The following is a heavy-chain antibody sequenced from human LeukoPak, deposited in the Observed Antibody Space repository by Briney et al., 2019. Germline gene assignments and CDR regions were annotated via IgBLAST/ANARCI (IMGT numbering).Heavy chain of an antibody. D-gene: IGHD2-2*01. CDR3: ARARGVVVVPAAPRTFLDV. CDR2: IYHSGNT. Sequence: SQTPSLTCTVSGYSISSGDYWGWIRQPPGKGREWIGSIYHSGNTYYDPSLKSRVTISVDTSKNQFSLKLSSVTAADTAVYYSARARGVVVVPAAPRTFLDVLGKGTTVTVSS. CDR1: GYSISSGDY. V-gene: IGHV4-38-2*02. J-gene: IGHJ6*04.